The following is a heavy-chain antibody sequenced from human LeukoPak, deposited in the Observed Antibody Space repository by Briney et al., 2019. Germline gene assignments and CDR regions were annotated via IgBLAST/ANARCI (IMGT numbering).Heavy chain of an antibody. CDR1: GFTVSNNY. CDR3: AKISYDSSGYPIGSGMDV. Sequence: GGSLRLSCAASGFTVSNNYMTWVRQAPGKGLEWVSLIYSGGSTYYADSVKGRFTISRDNSKNTVYLQMNSLRAEDTAVYYCAKISYDSSGYPIGSGMDVWGQGTTVTVSS. D-gene: IGHD3-22*01. V-gene: IGHV3-66*01. J-gene: IGHJ6*02. CDR2: IYSGGST.